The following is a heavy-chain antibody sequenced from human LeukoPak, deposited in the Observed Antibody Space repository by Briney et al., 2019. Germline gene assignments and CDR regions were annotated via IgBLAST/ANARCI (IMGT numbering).Heavy chain of an antibody. V-gene: IGHV3-30*04. Sequence: PGGSLRLSCAASGFTFSSYAMHWVRQAPGKGLEWVAVISYDGSNKYYADSVKGRFTISRDNSKNTLYLQMNSLRAEDTAVYYCAKERYYDFWSGFIYGMDVWGQGTTVTVSS. J-gene: IGHJ6*02. CDR1: GFTFSSYA. CDR3: AKERYYDFWSGFIYGMDV. CDR2: ISYDGSNK. D-gene: IGHD3-3*01.